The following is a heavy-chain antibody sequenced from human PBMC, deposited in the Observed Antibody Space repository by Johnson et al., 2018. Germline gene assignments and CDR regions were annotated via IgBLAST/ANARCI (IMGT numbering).Heavy chain of an antibody. V-gene: IGHV3-30*18. D-gene: IGHD3-22*01. Sequence: VQLVESGGGVVQPGRSLRLSCAASGFTFSSYGMHWVRQAPGKGLEWVAVISYDGSNKYYVDSVKGRFTITRDNSKNTLFLQMNSLRTEDTAVYYCAKERTDSSAYLPFDYWGQGTLVTVSS. CDR2: ISYDGSNK. CDR3: AKERTDSSAYLPFDY. J-gene: IGHJ4*02. CDR1: GFTFSSYG.